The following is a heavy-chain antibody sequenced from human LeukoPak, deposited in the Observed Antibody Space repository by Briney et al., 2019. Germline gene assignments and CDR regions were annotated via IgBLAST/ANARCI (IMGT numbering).Heavy chain of an antibody. CDR1: GLTFRNYA. CDR2: ICANDGNT. V-gene: IGHV3-23*01. J-gene: IGHJ4*02. D-gene: IGHD2-15*01. CDR3: AKGSGSSCYSPCDY. Sequence: PGVSLRRSCAASGLTFRNYAMSWVRQAPGKGLEWVSVICANDGNTYYADAVKGRFTISRDNSKDTLYLQMDSLRAEDTAVYYCAKGSGSSCYSPCDYWGQGILVTASS.